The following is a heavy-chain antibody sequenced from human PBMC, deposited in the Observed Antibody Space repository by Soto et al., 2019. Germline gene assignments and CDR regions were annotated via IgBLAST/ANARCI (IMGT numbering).Heavy chain of an antibody. CDR1: GYTFTGYY. V-gene: IGHV1-2*04. J-gene: IGHJ5*02. Sequence: QVQLVQSGAEVKXPGASVKVSCKASGYTFTGYYMHWVRQAPGQGLEWMGWINPNSGGTNYAQKFQGWVTMTRDTSISTAYMELSRLRSDDTAVYYCARGDVLMVYAMGAMANWFDPWGQGTLVTVSS. D-gene: IGHD2-8*01. CDR2: INPNSGGT. CDR3: ARGDVLMVYAMGAMANWFDP.